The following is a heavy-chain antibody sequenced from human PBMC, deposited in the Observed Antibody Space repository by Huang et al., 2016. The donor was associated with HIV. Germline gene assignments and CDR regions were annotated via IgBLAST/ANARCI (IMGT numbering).Heavy chain of an antibody. CDR1: GFTVSGTY. J-gene: IGHJ4*02. CDR2: IYSGGTT. V-gene: IGHV3-53*01. Sequence: EVQLVESGGGLIQPGGSLRLSCAACGFTVSGTYSSWVRQAPRKGLEWVSVIYSGGTTYFADSVKGRFTFSRDNSKNTVYLQMNSLRADDTAVYYCARGGNTVGYFDNWGQGTLVTVSS. CDR3: ARGGNTVGYFDN. D-gene: IGHD1-26*01.